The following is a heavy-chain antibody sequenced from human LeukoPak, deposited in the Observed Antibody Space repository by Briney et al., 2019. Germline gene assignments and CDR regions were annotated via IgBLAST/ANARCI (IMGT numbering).Heavy chain of an antibody. CDR1: GFTFNTYA. CDR3: ARSSYTAMAKYYFDY. CDR2: ISGDGGST. D-gene: IGHD5-18*01. V-gene: IGHV3-23*01. J-gene: IGHJ4*02. Sequence: PGGSLRLSCAASGFTFNTYAMSWVRQAPGKWLEWVSVISGDGGSTFYADSVKGRFTISRDNSKNTLYLQMNSLRAEDTAVYYFARSSYTAMAKYYFDYWGQGTQVTVSS.